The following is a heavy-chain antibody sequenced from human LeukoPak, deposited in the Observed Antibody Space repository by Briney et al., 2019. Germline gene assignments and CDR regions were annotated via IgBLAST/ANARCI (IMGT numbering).Heavy chain of an antibody. CDR1: GFPFSNYW. J-gene: IGHJ4*02. Sequence: GGSLRLSCAASGFPFSNYWMHWVRQAPGKGLVWVSRVNSDGSTTNYADSVKGRFTISRDNAENTLYMRMNSLRPEDTAVYYCARGYYSSSRFDSWGRGTLVTVSS. D-gene: IGHD6-13*01. V-gene: IGHV3-74*01. CDR2: VNSDGSTT. CDR3: ARGYYSSSRFDS.